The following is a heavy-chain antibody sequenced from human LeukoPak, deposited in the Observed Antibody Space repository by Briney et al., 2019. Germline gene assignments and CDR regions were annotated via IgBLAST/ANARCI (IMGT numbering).Heavy chain of an antibody. D-gene: IGHD5-12*01. V-gene: IGHV3-30*02. CDR2: IRYDGSNK. CDR1: GFTFSSYG. CDR3: AKDMNIVATTQYYFDY. J-gene: IGHJ4*02. Sequence: GGSLRLSCAASGFTFSSYGMHWVRQAPAKGLEWVAFIRYDGSNKYYADSVKGRFTISRDNSKNTLYLQMNSLRAEDTAVYYCAKDMNIVATTQYYFDYWGQGTLVTVSS.